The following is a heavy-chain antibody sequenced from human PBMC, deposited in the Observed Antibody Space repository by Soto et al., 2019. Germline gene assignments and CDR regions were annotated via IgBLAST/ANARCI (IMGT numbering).Heavy chain of an antibody. CDR2: ISYDGSNK. Sequence: QVQLVESGGGVVQPGRSLRLSCAASGFTFSSYAMHWVRQAPGKGLEWVAVISYDGSNKYYADSVKGRFTISRDNSENTLYLQMNSLRAEDTAVYYCGRARGHYGGEAFDIWGQGTMVTVSS. J-gene: IGHJ3*02. V-gene: IGHV3-30-3*01. CDR1: GFTFSSYA. CDR3: GRARGHYGGEAFDI. D-gene: IGHD3-10*01.